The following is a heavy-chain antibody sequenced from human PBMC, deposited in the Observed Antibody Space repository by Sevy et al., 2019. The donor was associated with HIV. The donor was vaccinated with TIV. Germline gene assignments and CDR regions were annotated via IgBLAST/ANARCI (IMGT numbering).Heavy chain of an antibody. Sequence: GGSLRLSCAASGFTFRTYSMNWVRQAPGKGLEWLSSISDDSRYIYYSDSVKGRFTISRANAKNFLFLQMNNLRVEDTAIYYCARHFTVFGLVSGIDYWGQGNLVTVSS. CDR3: ARHFTVFGLVSGIDY. CDR2: ISDDSRYI. D-gene: IGHD3-3*01. J-gene: IGHJ4*02. V-gene: IGHV3-21*04. CDR1: GFTFRTYS.